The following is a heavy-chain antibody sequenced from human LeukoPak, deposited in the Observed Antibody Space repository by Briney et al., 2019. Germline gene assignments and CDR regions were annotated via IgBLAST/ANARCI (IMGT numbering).Heavy chain of an antibody. CDR2: IYNTGTT. Sequence: SETLSLTCTVSGGSISSDYWSWIRQPAGKGLEWIGRIYNTGTTNYNSSLKSRVTMSVDTSTNQFSLGLSSVTAADTAVYYCARGRLYYDILTGDIPPTGFDPWGQGTLVTVSS. V-gene: IGHV4-4*07. J-gene: IGHJ5*02. CDR1: GGSISSDY. D-gene: IGHD3-9*01. CDR3: ARGRLYYDILTGDIPPTGFDP.